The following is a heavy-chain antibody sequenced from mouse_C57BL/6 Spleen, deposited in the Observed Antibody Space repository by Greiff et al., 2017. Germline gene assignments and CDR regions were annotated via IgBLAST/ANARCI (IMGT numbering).Heavy chain of an antibody. D-gene: IGHD2-2*01. V-gene: IGHV7-3*01. J-gene: IGHJ2*01. CDR2: IRNIANGHTT. Sequence: DVKLVESGGGLVQPGGSLSFSCAASGFTFTDYYMSWVRQPPGKALEWLGFIRNIANGHTTEYSASVKGRFSISRDNSQSIIYLQMNALRTEDRATYYCARGGYVLDYWGQGPTLTVSS. CDR3: ARGGYVLDY. CDR1: GFTFTDYY.